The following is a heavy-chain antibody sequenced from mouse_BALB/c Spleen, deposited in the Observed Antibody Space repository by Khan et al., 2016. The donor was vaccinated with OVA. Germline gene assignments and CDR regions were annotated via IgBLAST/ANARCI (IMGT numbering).Heavy chain of an antibody. CDR1: GYTLTNFG. Sequence: QIQLVQSGPELKQPGETGKISCTASGYTLTNFGMNWVKQAPGKGLKWMGWINTYTGEATYADAFKGRFAFSLDTSASTAYLQINNLKNEDTATKFCSRTNGNYWFDYWGQGTLVTVSA. CDR2: INTYTGEA. CDR3: SRTNGNYWFDY. J-gene: IGHJ3*01. D-gene: IGHD2-1*01. V-gene: IGHV9-3-1*01.